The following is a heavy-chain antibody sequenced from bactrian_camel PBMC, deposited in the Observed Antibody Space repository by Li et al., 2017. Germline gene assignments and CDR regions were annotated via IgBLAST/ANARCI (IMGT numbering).Heavy chain of an antibody. J-gene: IGHJ4*01. CDR3: VLNYYSGSWSFVY. Sequence: VQLVESGGGLVQPGGSLRLSCAASGFTFSDHWMYWVRQAPGKGLEWVAATNMGGSGTYYTDSVKGRFTISRANAENTLYLQVNSLKTDDTAMYYCVLNYYSGSWSFVYWGQGTQVTVS. V-gene: IGHV3S1*01. CDR1: GFTFSDHW. D-gene: IGHD3*01. CDR2: TNMGGSGT.